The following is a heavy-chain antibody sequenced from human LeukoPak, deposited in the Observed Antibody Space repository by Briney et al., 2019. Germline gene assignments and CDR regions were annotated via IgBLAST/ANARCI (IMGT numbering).Heavy chain of an antibody. J-gene: IGHJ4*02. D-gene: IGHD3-16*02. CDR2: IFYSGST. CDR3: ARSPFGGVIVFDY. Sequence: SETLSLTCTVSGGSISINHYYWGWIRQPPGKGLEWIGSIFYSGSTYYNPSLKNRVTISVDTSKNQFSLKLSSVTAADTAVYYCARSPFGGVIVFDYWGQGTLVTVSS. CDR1: GGSISINHYY. V-gene: IGHV4-39*07.